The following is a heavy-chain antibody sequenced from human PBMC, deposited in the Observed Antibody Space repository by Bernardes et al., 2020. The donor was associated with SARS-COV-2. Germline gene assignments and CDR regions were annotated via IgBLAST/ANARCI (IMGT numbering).Heavy chain of an antibody. D-gene: IGHD6-25*01. CDR1: GYSFPNYW. CDR3: ARDLMVSSDVSDY. CDR2: IYPGDSDT. J-gene: IGHJ4*02. Sequence: GESLQISCKGSGYSFPNYWIGWVRQMPGKGLAWMGIIYPGDSDTRYSPSFQGQVTISADKSINTAYLQWSTLKASDTAMYYCARDLMVSSDVSDYWGQGTLVTVSS. V-gene: IGHV5-51*01.